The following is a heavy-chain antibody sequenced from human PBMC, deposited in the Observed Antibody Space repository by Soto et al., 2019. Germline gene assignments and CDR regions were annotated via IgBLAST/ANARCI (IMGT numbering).Heavy chain of an antibody. CDR1: GYTFTGYY. D-gene: IGHD6-6*01. J-gene: IGHJ5*02. V-gene: IGHV1-2*02. CDR2: INPNSGGT. CDR3: ATFVSSSRGGNWFDP. Sequence: ASVKVSCKASGYTFTGYYMHWVREAPGQGLEWMGWINPNSGGTNYAQKLQGRVTMTRHTSISTAYMELSRLRSDDTAVYYCATFVSSSRGGNWFDPWGQGTLVTVSS.